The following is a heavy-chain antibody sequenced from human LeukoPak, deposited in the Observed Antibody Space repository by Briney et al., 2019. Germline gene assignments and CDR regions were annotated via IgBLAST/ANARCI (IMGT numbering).Heavy chain of an antibody. D-gene: IGHD5-24*01. CDR1: GFTFTNYW. V-gene: IGHV3-7*01. CDR2: IKQDENVK. J-gene: IGHJ4*02. CDR3: ARDGYRDRYFDC. Sequence: PGGSLRLSCAASGFTFTNYWISWVRQAPGKGLEWVANIKQDENVKFYVDSVKGRFTISRDNAKYSVYLQMNSLRAEDTAVYYCARDGYRDRYFDCWGQGTLVTVSS.